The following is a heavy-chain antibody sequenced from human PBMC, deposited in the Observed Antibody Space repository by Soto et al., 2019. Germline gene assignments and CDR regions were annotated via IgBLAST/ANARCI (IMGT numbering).Heavy chain of an antibody. CDR3: ARDAGSESYLAY. Sequence: HVQLVQSGGEVKKPGASVKVSCKPSGYTFTNYVINWVRQAPGQGLEYMGWISPFNGHTKYAQKFQGRVTLTTETSTSTAYMELRSLINDDTAVYYCARDAGSESYLAYWGQGTLVSVSS. V-gene: IGHV1-18*01. CDR2: ISPFNGHT. CDR1: GYTFTNYV. J-gene: IGHJ4*02. D-gene: IGHD1-26*01.